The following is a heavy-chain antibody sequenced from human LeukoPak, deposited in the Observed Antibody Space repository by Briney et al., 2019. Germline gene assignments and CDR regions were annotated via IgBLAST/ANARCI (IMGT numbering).Heavy chain of an antibody. V-gene: IGHV4-4*07. CDR1: GGSISSYY. Sequence: SETLSLTCTVSGGSISSYYWSWIRQSSGKGLEWIRRIYTSGTTNYNPSLKSRFPMSVDTSKHQFSLKLSSVTAADTAVYYCARDVVTTTGDYFDYWGQGTLVTVSS. D-gene: IGHD2-2*01. J-gene: IGHJ4*02. CDR2: IYTSGTT. CDR3: ARDVVTTTGDYFDY.